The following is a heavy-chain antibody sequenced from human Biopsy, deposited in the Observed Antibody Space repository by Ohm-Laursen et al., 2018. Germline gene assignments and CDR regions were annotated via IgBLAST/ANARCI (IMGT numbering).Heavy chain of an antibody. J-gene: IGHJ6*02. CDR3: AKDVRVKVQLDGMDV. D-gene: IGHD1-1*01. CDR2: ISWHSGSR. Sequence: SLRLSCAASAFPFDDFAMYWVRLAPGKGLEWVSGISWHSGSRGYADSVKGRFTISRDNAKKLLYLQMNSLRAEDTALYYCAKDVRVKVQLDGMDVWGQGTTVTVSS. CDR1: AFPFDDFA. V-gene: IGHV3-9*01.